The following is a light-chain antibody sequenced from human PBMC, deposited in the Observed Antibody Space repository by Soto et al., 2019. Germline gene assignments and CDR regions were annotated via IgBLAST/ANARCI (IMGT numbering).Light chain of an antibody. CDR2: EVS. J-gene: IGLJ3*02. CDR1: SSDIGGYNY. CDR3: CSSTGSTTWV. Sequence: QSALTQPASVAGSPGQSITISCTGTSSDIGGYNYVSWYQQHPGKAPKLMIFEVSNRPSGVSNRFSGSKSGNTASLTISGLQAEDDADYYCCSSTGSTTWVFGGGTKLTVL. V-gene: IGLV2-14*01.